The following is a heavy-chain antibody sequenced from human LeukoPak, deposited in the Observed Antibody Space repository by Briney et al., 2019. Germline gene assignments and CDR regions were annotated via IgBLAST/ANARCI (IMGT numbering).Heavy chain of an antibody. Sequence: SETLSLTCAVYGGSFSGYYWSWIRQPPGKGLEWIGEINHGGSTNYNPSLKSRITMSVDTSENQFSLKLSSVTAADTAVYYCARGGWYPESFQHWGQGALVTVSS. V-gene: IGHV4-34*01. CDR1: GGSFSGYY. CDR2: INHGGST. J-gene: IGHJ1*01. D-gene: IGHD6-19*01. CDR3: ARGGWYPESFQH.